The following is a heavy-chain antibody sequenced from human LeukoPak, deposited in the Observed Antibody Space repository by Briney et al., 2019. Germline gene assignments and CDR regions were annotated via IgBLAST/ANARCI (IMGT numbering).Heavy chain of an antibody. CDR1: GGSISSYY. CDR2: IYYSGST. V-gene: IGHV4-59*08. J-gene: IGHJ6*03. CDR3: ARGDDFWSGYYYYYMDV. Sequence: SETLSLTCTVSGGSISSYYWSWIRQPPGKGLEWIGYIYYSGSTNYNPSLKSRVTISVDTSKNQFSLKLSSVTAADTAVYYCARGDDFWSGYYYYYMDVWGKGTTVTVSS. D-gene: IGHD3-3*01.